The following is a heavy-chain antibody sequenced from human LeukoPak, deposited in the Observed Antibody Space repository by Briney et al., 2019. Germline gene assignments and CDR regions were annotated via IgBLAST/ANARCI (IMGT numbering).Heavy chain of an antibody. Sequence: SETLSLTCAVYGGXFSGYYCSWIRQPPGKGLEWIGEINHSGSTNYNPSLKSRVTISVDTSKNQFSLKLSSVTAADTAVYYCARVGRVATIQSAYYFDCWGQGTLVTVSS. CDR2: INHSGST. J-gene: IGHJ4*02. V-gene: IGHV4-34*01. CDR1: GGXFSGYY. CDR3: ARVGRVATIQSAYYFDC. D-gene: IGHD5-12*01.